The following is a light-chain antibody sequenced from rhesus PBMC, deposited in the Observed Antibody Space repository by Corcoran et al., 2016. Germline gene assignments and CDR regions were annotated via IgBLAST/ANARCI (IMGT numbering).Light chain of an antibody. CDR3: QQYNDLLYS. CDR1: ASVGSY. CDR2: SAY. Sequence: EIVMTQSPATLSLSPGETATLSCRASASVGSYLAWYQQKPGQAPKLLVHSAYFRATGIPDRFIVSGSRKEFNLTISSLEPEDIGVYHCQQYNDLLYSFGQGTKVEIK. V-gene: IGKV3-40*03. J-gene: IGKJ2*01.